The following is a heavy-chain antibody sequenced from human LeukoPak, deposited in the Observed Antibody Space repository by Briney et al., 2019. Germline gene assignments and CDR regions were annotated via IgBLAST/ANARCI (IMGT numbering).Heavy chain of an antibody. CDR3: ARDRGIPSAAPGDYYYGMDV. V-gene: IGHV4-38-2*02. Sequence: SETLSLTCAVPGYSISSGYYWGWIRQPPGKGLEWIGSIYHSGSTYYNPSLKSRVTISVDTSKNQFSLKLSSVTAADTAVYYCARDRGIPSAAPGDYYYGMDVWGKGTTVTVSS. J-gene: IGHJ6*04. CDR1: GYSISSGYY. CDR2: IYHSGST. D-gene: IGHD6-13*01.